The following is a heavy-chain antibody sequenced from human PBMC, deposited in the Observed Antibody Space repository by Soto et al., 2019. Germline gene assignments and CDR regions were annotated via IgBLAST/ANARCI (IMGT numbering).Heavy chain of an antibody. CDR3: ARDYYGSVILAYGMDV. D-gene: IGHD3-10*01. J-gene: IGHJ6*02. V-gene: IGHV4-31*03. CDR1: GGSISSGCYN. CDR2: FYYSGSN. Sequence: QVQLQESGPGLVKPSQTLSLTCTVSGGSISSGCYNWSWLRPHPGQGREWIGYFYYSGSNYSNPSHKSRVTISVDTSKNQCSLKLSSVTAADTAVYYGARDYYGSVILAYGMDVWGQGTTVTVSS.